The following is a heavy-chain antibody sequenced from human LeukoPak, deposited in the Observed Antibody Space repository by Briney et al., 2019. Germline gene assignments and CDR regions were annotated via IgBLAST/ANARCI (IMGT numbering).Heavy chain of an antibody. CDR2: INSDGSTT. CDR1: GFTFISYW. CDR3: ARGHHYYDSSAYYY. V-gene: IGHV3-74*01. Sequence: TGGSLRPSCAASGFTFISYWMHWVRQAPGKGLVWVSRINSDGSTTSYAASVKGRFAISRDTAKNTLYLQMNSLRAEDTAVYYCARGHHYYDSSAYYYWGQGTLVTVSS. D-gene: IGHD3-22*01. J-gene: IGHJ4*02.